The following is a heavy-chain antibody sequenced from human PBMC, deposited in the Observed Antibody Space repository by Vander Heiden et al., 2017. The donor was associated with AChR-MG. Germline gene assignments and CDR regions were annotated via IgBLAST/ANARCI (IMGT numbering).Heavy chain of an antibody. CDR3: ARLRFLEWLQQYYYYYGMDV. Sequence: QVQLMQSGAEVKKPGASVKVSCKASGYTFTGYYMHLVRQAPGQGREWMGWINPNSGGTNYAQKVQGRVTMTRDTSISTAYMELSRLRSDDTAVYYCARLRFLEWLQQYYYYYGMDVWGQGTTVTVSS. CDR1: GYTFTGYY. D-gene: IGHD3-3*01. V-gene: IGHV1-2*02. CDR2: INPNSGGT. J-gene: IGHJ6*02.